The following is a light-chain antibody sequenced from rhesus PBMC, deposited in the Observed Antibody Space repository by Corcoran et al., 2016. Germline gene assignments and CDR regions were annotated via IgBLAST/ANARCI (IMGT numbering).Light chain of an antibody. CDR3: LQYSSSPWT. Sequence: DIQMTQSPSSLSASVGDTVTITCQASQGISSWLAWYQQKPGKAPKLLLYKASNLQSGVPSRFSGSGSGTDFTLTISSLQPEDFATYYCLQYSSSPWTFGQGTKVEIK. J-gene: IGKJ1*01. V-gene: IGKV1-22*01. CDR1: QGISSW. CDR2: KAS.